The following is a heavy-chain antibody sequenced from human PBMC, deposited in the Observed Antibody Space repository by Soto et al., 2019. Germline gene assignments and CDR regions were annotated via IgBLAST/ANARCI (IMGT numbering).Heavy chain of an antibody. CDR1: GDTFTSYG. CDR3: AREIRGLQGGMDV. D-gene: IGHD4-4*01. Sequence: GTSVKLSCKACGDTFTSYGISCVRQAPGQGLEWMGWISAYNGNTNYAQKLQGRVTMTTDTSTSTAYMELRSLRSDDTAVYYCAREIRGLQGGMDVWGQGTTVTVSS. V-gene: IGHV1-18*01. CDR2: ISAYNGNT. J-gene: IGHJ6*02.